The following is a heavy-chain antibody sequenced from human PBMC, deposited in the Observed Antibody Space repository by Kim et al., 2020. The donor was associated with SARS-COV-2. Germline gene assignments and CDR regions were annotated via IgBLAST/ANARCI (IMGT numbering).Heavy chain of an antibody. V-gene: IGHV3-48*03. Sequence: GGSLRLSCAASGFTFSSYEMNWVRQAPGKGLQWVSYISSSGSTIYYADSVKGRFTISRDNAKNSLYLQMNSLRAEDPAVYYCARVAPYYVRGVINPRARAFDIWGHGTMLTVYS. CDR2: ISSSGSTI. D-gene: IGHD3-10*02. J-gene: IGHJ3*02. CDR1: GFTFSSYE. CDR3: ARVAPYYVRGVINPRARAFDI.